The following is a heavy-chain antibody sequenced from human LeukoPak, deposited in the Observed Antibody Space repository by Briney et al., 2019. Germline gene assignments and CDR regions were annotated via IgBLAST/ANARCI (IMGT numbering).Heavy chain of an antibody. J-gene: IGHJ4*02. CDR3: ARAPPVIAAAGARVIFYFDY. CDR1: GFTFSSYD. Sequence: GGSLRLSCAASGFTFSSYDMHWVRQTTGKGLEWVSGIGTIGGTYYSVSVKGRFTISRENAKNSLYFQMNSLRAGATAVYYCARAPPVIAAAGARVIFYFDYWGQGALVTVS. V-gene: IGHV3-13*01. D-gene: IGHD6-13*01. CDR2: IGTIGGT.